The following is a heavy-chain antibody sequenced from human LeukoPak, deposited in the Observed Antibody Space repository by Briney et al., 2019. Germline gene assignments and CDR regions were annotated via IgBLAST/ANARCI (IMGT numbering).Heavy chain of an antibody. J-gene: IGHJ2*01. Sequence: SQTLSLTCAISGDSVSSNSAAWNWIKQSPSRGLEWLGRTYYRSKWYIDYAVPVKSRITINADTSKNQFSLQLNSVTPEDTAVYYCARAGSYGYYWYFDLWGRGTLVTVSS. D-gene: IGHD3-16*01. V-gene: IGHV6-1*01. CDR2: TYYRSKWYI. CDR1: GDSVSSNSAA. CDR3: ARAGSYGYYWYFDL.